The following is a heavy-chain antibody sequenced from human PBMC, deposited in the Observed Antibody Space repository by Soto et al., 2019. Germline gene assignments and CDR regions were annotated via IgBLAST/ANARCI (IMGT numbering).Heavy chain of an antibody. CDR1: GFTFSSYS. J-gene: IGHJ4*02. Sequence: GGSLRLSCAASGFTFSSYSMNWVRQAPGKGLEWVSYISSSSSTIYYADSVKGRFTISRDNAKNSLYLQMNSLRAEDTAVYYCATTMVRAPKYYDGEEFYYWGQGTLVTVSS. D-gene: IGHD3-10*01. V-gene: IGHV3-48*01. CDR3: ATTMVRAPKYYDGEEFYY. CDR2: ISSSSSTI.